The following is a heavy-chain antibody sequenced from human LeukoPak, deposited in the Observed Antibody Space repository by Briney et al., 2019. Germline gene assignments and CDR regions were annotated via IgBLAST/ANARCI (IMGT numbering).Heavy chain of an antibody. J-gene: IGHJ4*02. V-gene: IGHV3-64*01. CDR3: ARGWTVTIYYFDY. Sequence: GGSLRLSCAASGFTFSIYAMHWVRQAPGEGLGYVSAISSNGGSTYYANSVKGRFTISRDNSKNTLYLQMGSLRAEDMAVYYCARGWTVTIYYFDYWGQGTLVTVSS. CDR2: ISSNGGST. D-gene: IGHD4-17*01. CDR1: GFTFSIYA.